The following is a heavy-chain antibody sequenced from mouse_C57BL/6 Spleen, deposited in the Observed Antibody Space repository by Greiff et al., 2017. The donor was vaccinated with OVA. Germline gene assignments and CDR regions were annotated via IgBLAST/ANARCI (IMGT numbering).Heavy chain of an antibody. CDR3: ARADYYGSSWYFDV. CDR2: ISYDGSN. CDR1: GYSITSGYY. Sequence: EVQLVESGPGLVKPSQSLSLTCSVTGYSITSGYYWHWIRQFPGNKLEWMGYISYDGSNNYNPSLKNRISITRDTSKNQFFLKLNSVTTEDTATYYCARADYYGSSWYFDVWGTGTTVTVSS. D-gene: IGHD1-1*01. J-gene: IGHJ1*03. V-gene: IGHV3-6*01.